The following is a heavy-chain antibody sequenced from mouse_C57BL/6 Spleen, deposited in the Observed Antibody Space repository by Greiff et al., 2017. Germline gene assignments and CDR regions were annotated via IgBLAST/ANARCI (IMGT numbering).Heavy chain of an antibody. D-gene: IGHD2-3*01. CDR1: GFTFSDYG. CDR3: ARGGRWLLPCYFDV. Sequence: EVKLVQSGGGLVKPGGSLKLSCAASGFTFSDYGMHWVRQAPEKGLEWVGYISRGSSNTNYADKVKGRSTFTRDNAKNTLFLQMTSLRSEDTAMYYCARGGRWLLPCYFDVWGPGTTVTVSS. J-gene: IGHJ1*01. V-gene: IGHV5-17*01. CDR2: ISRGSSNT.